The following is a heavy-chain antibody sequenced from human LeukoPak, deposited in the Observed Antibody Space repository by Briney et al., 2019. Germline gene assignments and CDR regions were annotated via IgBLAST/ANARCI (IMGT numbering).Heavy chain of an antibody. D-gene: IGHD3-10*01. Sequence: PGGSLRLSCAASGFTVSSNYMSWVRQAPGKGLEWVSLIDGDGTTHYADSVKDRFTISRHDSKNTLHLQMNSLRPEDTAVYYCARDPGSPYGMDVWGQGTTVTVSS. CDR1: GFTVSSNY. CDR2: IDGDGTT. CDR3: ARDPGSPYGMDV. V-gene: IGHV3-53*04. J-gene: IGHJ6*02.